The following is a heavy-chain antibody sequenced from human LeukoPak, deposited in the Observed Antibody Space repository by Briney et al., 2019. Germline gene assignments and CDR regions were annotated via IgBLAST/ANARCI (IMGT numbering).Heavy chain of an antibody. J-gene: IGHJ4*02. CDR2: ISWDGGST. CDR3: AKDINPYSDRWGGYDY. CDR1: GFTFDDYT. Sequence: PGGSLRLSCAASGFTFDDYTMHWVRQAPGKGLEWVSLISWDGGSTYYADSVKGRFTIPRDNSKNSLYLQMNSLRTEDTALYYCAKDINPYSDRWGGYDYWGQGTLVTVSS. V-gene: IGHV3-43*01. D-gene: IGHD7-27*01.